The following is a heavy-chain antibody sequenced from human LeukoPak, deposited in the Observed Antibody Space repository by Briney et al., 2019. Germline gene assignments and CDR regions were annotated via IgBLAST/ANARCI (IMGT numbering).Heavy chain of an antibody. CDR2: ISSSSSYI. V-gene: IGHV3-21*01. J-gene: IGHJ4*02. CDR3: ARDWNCSSTSCYREGYFDY. Sequence: GGSLRLSCAASGFTFSSYSMNWVRQAPGKGLEWVSSISSSSSYIYYADSVKGRFTISRDNAKNSLYLQMNSLRAEDTAVYYCARDWNCSSTSCYREGYFDYWGQGTLVTVSS. D-gene: IGHD2-2*02. CDR1: GFTFSSYS.